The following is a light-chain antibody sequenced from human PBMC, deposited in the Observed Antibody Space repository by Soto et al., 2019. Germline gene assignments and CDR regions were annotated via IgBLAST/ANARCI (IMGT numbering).Light chain of an antibody. CDR3: QQRSNWIT. CDR2: GAS. Sequence: EIVMTQSPATLSVSPGETASPSCRASQTISSNYLAWYQQKPGQAPRLLIHGASTRAIGIPARFSGSGSGTDFTLTISSLEPEDFAVYYCQQRSNWITFGQGTRLEIK. V-gene: IGKV3-11*01. J-gene: IGKJ5*01. CDR1: QTISSNY.